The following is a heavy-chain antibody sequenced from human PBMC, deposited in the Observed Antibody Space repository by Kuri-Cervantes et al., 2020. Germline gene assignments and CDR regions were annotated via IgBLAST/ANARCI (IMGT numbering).Heavy chain of an antibody. V-gene: IGHV3-30*02. D-gene: IGHD5-18*01. CDR1: GFTFNNYG. CDR3: AKDGGYSYDYYGMDV. J-gene: IGHJ6*02. Sequence: GGSLRLSCAASGFTFNNYGMHWVRQAPGKGLEWVSVIWPDGSKIFYGDSAKGRFSISRDNSKQTLYLLMDSLRAEDTAVYYCAKDGGYSYDYYGMDVWGQGTTVTVSS. CDR2: IWPDGSKI.